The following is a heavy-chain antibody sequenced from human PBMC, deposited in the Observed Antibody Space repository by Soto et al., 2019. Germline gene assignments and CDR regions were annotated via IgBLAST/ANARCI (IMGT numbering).Heavy chain of an antibody. CDR3: ARDSSYCSGTSCSINLFDP. CDR2: IYYSGST. J-gene: IGHJ5*02. D-gene: IGHD2-2*01. Sequence: SETLSLTCTVSGGSISSYYWSWIRQPPGKGLEWIGYIYYSGSTNYNPSLKSRVTISVDTSKNQFSLRLSSVTAADTAVYYCARDSSYCSGTSCSINLFDPWGQGTLVTVSS. CDR1: GGSISSYY. V-gene: IGHV4-59*01.